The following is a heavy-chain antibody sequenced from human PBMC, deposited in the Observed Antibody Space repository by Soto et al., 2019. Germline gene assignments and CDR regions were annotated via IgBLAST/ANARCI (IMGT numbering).Heavy chain of an antibody. J-gene: IGHJ4*02. CDR1: GGTFSSYA. CDR2: IIPIFGTA. D-gene: IGHD3-10*01. CDR3: ARVVDVRGVIFFDY. V-gene: IGHV1-69*13. Sequence: ASVKVSCKASGGTFSSYAISWVRQAPGQGLEWMGGIIPIFGTANYAQKFQGRVTITADESTSTAYMELSSLRSEDTAVYYCARVVDVRGVIFFDYWGQGTLVTVSS.